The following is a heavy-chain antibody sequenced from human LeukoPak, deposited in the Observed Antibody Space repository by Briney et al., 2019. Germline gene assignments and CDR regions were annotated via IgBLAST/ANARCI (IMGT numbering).Heavy chain of an antibody. V-gene: IGHV3-21*01. D-gene: IGHD2-2*01. J-gene: IGHJ4*02. CDR3: ARDIVVVPAAIWVAAAGIGYFDY. Sequence: GGSLRLSCAASGFTFSSYSMNWVRQAPGKGLEWVSSISSSSYIYYADSVKGRFTISRDNAKNSLYLQMNSLRAEDTAVYYCARDIVVVPAAIWVAAAGIGYFDYWGQGTLVTVSS. CDR2: ISSSSYI. CDR1: GFTFSSYS.